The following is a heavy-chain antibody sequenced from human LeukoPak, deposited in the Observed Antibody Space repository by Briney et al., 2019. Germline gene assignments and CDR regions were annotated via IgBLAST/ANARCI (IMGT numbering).Heavy chain of an antibody. Sequence: GGSLRLSCTASGFTFGDYAMSWFRQAPGKGLEWVGFIRSKAYDGTTEYAASVKGRFTISRDDSKSIAYLQMNSLKTEDTAVYYCTREFQGNGFDYWGQGTLVTVSS. CDR1: GFTFGDYA. D-gene: IGHD2-8*01. V-gene: IGHV3-49*03. CDR3: TREFQGNGFDY. CDR2: IRSKAYDGTT. J-gene: IGHJ4*02.